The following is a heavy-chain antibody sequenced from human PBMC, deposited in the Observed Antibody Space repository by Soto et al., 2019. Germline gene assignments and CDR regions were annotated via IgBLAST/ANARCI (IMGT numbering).Heavy chain of an antibody. V-gene: IGHV4-34*01. CDR2: INHSGST. D-gene: IGHD6-6*01. J-gene: IGHJ6*02. CDR3: ARRGAARILRGYYYGMDV. Sequence: PSETLSLTCAVYGGSFSGYYWSWIRQPPGKGLEWIGEINHSGSTNYNPSLKSRVTISVDTSKNQFSLKLSSVTAADTAVYYCARRGAARILRGYYYGMDVRGQGTKVTVS. CDR1: GGSFSGYY.